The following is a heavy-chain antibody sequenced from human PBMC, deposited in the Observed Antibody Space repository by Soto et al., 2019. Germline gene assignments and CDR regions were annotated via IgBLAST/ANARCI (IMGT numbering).Heavy chain of an antibody. CDR1: GASISSGGYY. CDR2: IYYSGST. V-gene: IGHV4-31*03. CDR3: ATRQTQGGDGGAFDI. J-gene: IGHJ3*02. D-gene: IGHD3-16*01. Sequence: QVQLQESGPGLVKPSQTLSLTCTVSGASISSGGYYWSWIRQHPGKGLEWIGYIYYSGSTYYNPSLSSRVTISVDTSKNQFSLKLSSVSAAVTAVYYCATRQTQGGDGGAFDIWGQGTMVTVSS.